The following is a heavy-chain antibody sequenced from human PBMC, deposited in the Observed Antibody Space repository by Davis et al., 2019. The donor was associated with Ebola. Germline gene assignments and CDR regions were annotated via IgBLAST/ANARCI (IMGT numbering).Heavy chain of an antibody. CDR3: AREKLGTVDY. Sequence: AASVKVSCKASGYTSTTYTFTWVRQAPGQGLEWMGWISPYNGNTKYAQKLQGRLTITTDISTSTAYLELRSLRSDDTAVYYCAREKLGTVDYWGQGTLVTVSS. V-gene: IGHV1-18*04. J-gene: IGHJ4*02. D-gene: IGHD7-27*01. CDR2: ISPYNGNT. CDR1: GYTSTTYT.